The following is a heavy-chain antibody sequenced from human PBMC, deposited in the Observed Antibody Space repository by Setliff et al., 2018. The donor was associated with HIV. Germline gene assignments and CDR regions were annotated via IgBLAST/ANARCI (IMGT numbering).Heavy chain of an antibody. CDR2: ISAYDGNT. D-gene: IGHD1-26*01. J-gene: IGHJ4*02. V-gene: IGHV1-18*01. Sequence: ASVKVSCKASGYTFASYGITWGRQAPGQGLEWMGWISAYDGNTNYAQKVRERVTLTTDTATNTAFMELKNLTSADTAVYFCARSDWELVLSSFDYWGQGTQVTVSS. CDR3: ARSDWELVLSSFDY. CDR1: GYTFASYG.